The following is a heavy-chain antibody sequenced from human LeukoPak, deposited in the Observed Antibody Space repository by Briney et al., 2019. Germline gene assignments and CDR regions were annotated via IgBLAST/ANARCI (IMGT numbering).Heavy chain of an antibody. V-gene: IGHV4-39*01. Sequence: SETLSLTCTVSGGSISSSSYYWGWIRQPPGKGLEWIGSIYYSGSTYYNPSLKSRVTISVDTSKNQFSLKLSSVTAADTAVYYCAGLGYGSGDPIRRGLSNDYWGQGTLVTVSS. J-gene: IGHJ4*02. D-gene: IGHD3-10*01. CDR1: GGSISSSSYY. CDR3: AGLGYGSGDPIRRGLSNDY. CDR2: IYYSGST.